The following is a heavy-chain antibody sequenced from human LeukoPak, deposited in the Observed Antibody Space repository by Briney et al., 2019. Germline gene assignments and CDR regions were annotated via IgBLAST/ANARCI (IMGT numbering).Heavy chain of an antibody. CDR1: GASISSYY. CDR2: IYYSGST. V-gene: IGHV4-59*01. D-gene: IGHD3-22*01. CDR3: ARGPYDSSGYYSDY. Sequence: SESLSLTCTASGASISSYYWSWIRQPPGKGLEWMGYIYYSGSTNYNPSLKSRVTISVDTSKNQFSLKLSAVTAADTAVYYCARGPYDSSGYYSDYWGQGTLVTVSS. J-gene: IGHJ4*02.